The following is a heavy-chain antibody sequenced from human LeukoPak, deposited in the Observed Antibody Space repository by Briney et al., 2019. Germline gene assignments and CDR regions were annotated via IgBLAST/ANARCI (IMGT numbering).Heavy chain of an antibody. CDR3: AKVRYGYYYYYGMDV. Sequence: GGSLRLSCAASGFTFDDYAMHWVRQAPGKGLEWVSGISWNSGSIGYADSVKGRFTISRDNAKNSLYLQMNSLRAEDTALYYCAKVRYGYYYYYGMDVWGQGTTVIVSS. D-gene: IGHD5-18*01. CDR1: GFTFDDYA. V-gene: IGHV3-9*01. J-gene: IGHJ6*02. CDR2: ISWNSGSI.